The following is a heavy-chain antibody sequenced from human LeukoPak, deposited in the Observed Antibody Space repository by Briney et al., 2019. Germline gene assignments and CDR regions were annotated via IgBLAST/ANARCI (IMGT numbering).Heavy chain of an antibody. CDR2: INPSGGST. Sequence: ASVKVSCKASGYTFTSYYMHWVRQAPGQGLEWMGMINPSGGSTSYAQKFQGRVTMTRDTSTSTVTMELSSLTSEDTAVYYCARVEPVAGSFDYWGQGTLVTVSS. J-gene: IGHJ4*02. D-gene: IGHD1-14*01. CDR3: ARVEPVAGSFDY. CDR1: GYTFTSYY. V-gene: IGHV1-46*01.